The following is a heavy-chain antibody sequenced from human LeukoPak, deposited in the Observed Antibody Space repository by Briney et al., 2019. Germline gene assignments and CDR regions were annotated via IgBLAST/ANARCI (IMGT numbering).Heavy chain of an antibody. CDR1: GFSFSTQR. Sequence: GGSLRLSCAASGFSFSTQRMHWVRQAPGKGLVWVSYINIDERITGYADSVKGRFTISRDNSKNTLYLQMNSLRAEDTAVYCCARGSLGTIAVAGTLDYWGQGTLVTVSS. V-gene: IGHV3-74*01. J-gene: IGHJ4*02. CDR2: INIDERIT. CDR3: ARGSLGTIAVAGTLDY. D-gene: IGHD6-19*01.